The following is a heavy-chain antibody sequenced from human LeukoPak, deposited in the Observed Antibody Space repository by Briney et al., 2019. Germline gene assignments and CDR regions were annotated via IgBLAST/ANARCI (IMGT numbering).Heavy chain of an antibody. Sequence: PGGSLRLSCAASGFTFSSYGMHWLRQAPGKGLEWVAFIRYDGSNKYYADSVKGRFTISRDNSKNTLYLQMNSLRAEDTAVYYCAKVYYSRGYYYYYMDVWGDGTTVTAS. J-gene: IGHJ6*03. CDR2: IRYDGSNK. D-gene: IGHD4-11*01. V-gene: IGHV3-30*02. CDR1: GFTFSSYG. CDR3: AKVYYSRGYYYYYMDV.